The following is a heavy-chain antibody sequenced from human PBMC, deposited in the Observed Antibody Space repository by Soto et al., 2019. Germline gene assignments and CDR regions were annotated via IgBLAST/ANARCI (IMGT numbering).Heavy chain of an antibody. CDR1: GDSISSRDFY. D-gene: IGHD3-3*01. CDR2: ISPSGDT. V-gene: IGHV4-39*01. J-gene: IGHJ5*02. Sequence: QLRLQESGPGLVEPSGTLSLTCTVSGDSISSRDFYWGWIRRPPGHGLEWWGTISPSGDTFHNPTLKSRLTMSLDASKIEFSMRLTSVTAAGVAVYFCARQMRGRIPSLGWLSPVTSWGQGTQVTVSS. CDR3: ARQMRGRIPSLGWLSPVTS.